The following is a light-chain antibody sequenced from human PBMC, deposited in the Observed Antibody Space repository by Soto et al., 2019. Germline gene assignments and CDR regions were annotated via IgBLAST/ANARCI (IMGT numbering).Light chain of an antibody. J-gene: IGKJ4*01. CDR1: QTVSSN. V-gene: IGKV3D-15*01. CDR2: GAS. Sequence: EIVMTQSPATLSVSPGERATLSCRASQTVSSNLAWYQQKPGQAPRLLIYGASTRATGIPARFGGSGSGTEFTLTIGSLQSEDFAIYYCQQYNKWPLTFGGGTKVETK. CDR3: QQYNKWPLT.